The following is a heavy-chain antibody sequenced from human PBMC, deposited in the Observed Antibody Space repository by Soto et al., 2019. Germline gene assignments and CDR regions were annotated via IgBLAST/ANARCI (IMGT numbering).Heavy chain of an antibody. Sequence: GASVKVSCKASGGTFSSYAISWVRQAPGQGLEWMGGIIPIFGTANYAQKFQGRVTITADESTSTAYMELSSLRSEDTAVYYCAKDLENYYFDYWGQGTLVTVSS. D-gene: IGHD3-3*01. V-gene: IGHV1-69*13. CDR2: IIPIFGTA. CDR3: AKDLENYYFDY. CDR1: GGTFSSYA. J-gene: IGHJ4*02.